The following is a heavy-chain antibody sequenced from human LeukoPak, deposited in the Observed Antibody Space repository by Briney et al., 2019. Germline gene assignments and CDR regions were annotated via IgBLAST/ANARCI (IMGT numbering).Heavy chain of an antibody. D-gene: IGHD2-2*02. CDR1: GYSFTSYW. CDR3: ARQVGYCSSTSCYTPGTTAFDY. V-gene: IGHV5-51*01. Sequence: GESLKISCKGSGYSFTSYWIGWVRQMSGKGLEWMGIIYPGDSDTRYSPSFQGQVTISADKSISTAYLQWSSLKASDTAMYYCARQVGYCSSTSCYTPGTTAFDYWGQGTLVTVSS. J-gene: IGHJ4*02. CDR2: IYPGDSDT.